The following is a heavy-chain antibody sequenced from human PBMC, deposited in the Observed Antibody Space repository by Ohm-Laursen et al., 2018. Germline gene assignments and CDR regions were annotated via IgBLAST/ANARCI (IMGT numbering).Heavy chain of an antibody. J-gene: IGHJ4*02. V-gene: IGHV3-15*01. D-gene: IGHD6-19*01. Sequence: SLRLSCAASGFTFSNAWMSWVRQAPGKGLEWVGRIKRKADGETTDYAAPVKDRLTISRDDSKNTLYLQMNSLKTEDTAVYYCTTDTVAGAFDYWGQGTLVTVSS. CDR2: IKRKADGETT. CDR1: GFTFSNAW. CDR3: TTDTVAGAFDY.